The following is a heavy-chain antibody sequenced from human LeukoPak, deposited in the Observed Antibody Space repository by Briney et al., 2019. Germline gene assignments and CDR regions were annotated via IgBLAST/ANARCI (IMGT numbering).Heavy chain of an antibody. CDR2: IYYSGST. V-gene: IGHV4-39*07. J-gene: IGHJ4*02. CDR1: GGSISSSSYY. CDR3: ARVGSGSYYFDY. Sequence: SETLFLTCTVSGGSISSSSYYWGWIRQPPGKGLEWIGSIYYSGSTYYNPSLKSRVTISVDTSKNQFSLKLSSVTAADTAVYYCARVGSGSYYFDYWGQGTLVTVSS. D-gene: IGHD1-26*01.